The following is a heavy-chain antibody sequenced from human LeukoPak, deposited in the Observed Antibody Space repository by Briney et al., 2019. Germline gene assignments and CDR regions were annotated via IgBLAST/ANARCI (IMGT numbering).Heavy chain of an antibody. V-gene: IGHV3-23*01. D-gene: IGHD3-22*01. J-gene: IGHJ4*02. CDR2: ISGSGDST. CDR1: GFTFSTYS. Sequence: GGSLRLSCAASGFTFSTYSMSWVRQAPGKGLEWVSAISGSGDSTFYADSVKGRFTISRDNPKNTLYLQMNSLRAEDTAVYYCARHTGSGYYYGNWGQGTLVTVSS. CDR3: ARHTGSGYYYGN.